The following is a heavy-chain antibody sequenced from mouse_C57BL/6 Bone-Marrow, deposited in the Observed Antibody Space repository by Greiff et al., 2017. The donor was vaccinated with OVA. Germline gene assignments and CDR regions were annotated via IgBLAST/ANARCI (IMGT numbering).Heavy chain of an antibody. J-gene: IGHJ4*01. CDR1: GYTFTSYW. Sequence: QVQLKQSGAELVRPGTSVKLSCKASGYTFTSYWMHWVKKRPGQGLEWIGVIDPSDSYTNYNQKFQGKATLTVDTSSSTAYMQLSSLTSEDSAVYDCARWGYSNYDYAMDYWGQGTSVTVSS. CDR2: IDPSDSYT. D-gene: IGHD2-5*01. V-gene: IGHV1-59*01. CDR3: ARWGYSNYDYAMDY.